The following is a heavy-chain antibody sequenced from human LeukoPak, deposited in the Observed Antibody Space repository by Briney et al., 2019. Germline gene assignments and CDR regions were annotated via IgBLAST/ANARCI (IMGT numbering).Heavy chain of an antibody. J-gene: IGHJ4*02. CDR2: IYYTGST. V-gene: IGHV4-59*01. CDR1: GGSISSFY. Sequence: SETLSLTCSVSGGSISSFYWSWIRQPPGKGLEWIGYIYYTGSTNYNPSLKSRVTISVDTSKNQFSPKLSSVTAADTAVYYCARGFASSWYYFDYWGQGTLATVSS. D-gene: IGHD6-13*01. CDR3: ARGFASSWYYFDY.